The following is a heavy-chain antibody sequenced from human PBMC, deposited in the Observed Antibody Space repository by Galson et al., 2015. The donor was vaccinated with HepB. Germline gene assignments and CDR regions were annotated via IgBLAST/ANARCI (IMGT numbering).Heavy chain of an antibody. CDR3: TKPRITFGGAILYFEY. Sequence: SLRLSCAAFGFTFGNNAVSWVRQAPGKGLEWIGFIRSEGYGGTRQYAASVKGRFTISRDDSKSIAYLQMNSVKTEDTAVYYCTKPRITFGGAILYFEYWGPGALVTVSS. D-gene: IGHD3-16*02. V-gene: IGHV3-49*04. CDR1: GFTFGNNA. CDR2: IRSEGYGGTR. J-gene: IGHJ4*02.